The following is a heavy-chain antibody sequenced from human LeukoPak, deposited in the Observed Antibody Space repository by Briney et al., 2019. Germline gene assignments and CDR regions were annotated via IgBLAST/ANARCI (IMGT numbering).Heavy chain of an antibody. V-gene: IGHV3-20*04. J-gene: IGHJ4*02. CDR1: GFTFDGYG. CDR3: ARALIYYYDSSGYYFDY. CDR2: INWNGGST. Sequence: GGSLRLSCAASGFTFDGYGMSWVRQAPGKGVEWVSGINWNGGSTVYADSVKGRFTISRDNAKNSLYLQMNSLRAEDTALYYCARALIYYYDSSGYYFDYWGQGTLVTVSS. D-gene: IGHD3-22*01.